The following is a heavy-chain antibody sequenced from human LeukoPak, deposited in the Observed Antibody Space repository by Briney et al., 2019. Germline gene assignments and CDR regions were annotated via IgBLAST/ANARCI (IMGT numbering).Heavy chain of an antibody. CDR1: GGSFSGYY. CDR3: ARGAQFDP. J-gene: IGHJ5*02. CDR2: INNSGST. Sequence: PSETLSLTCAVYGGSFSGYYWSGIRQPPGKGREWIGEINNSGSTSYNPSLKSPVTISLDTSKNQFALKLSSVTAADTAVYYCARGAQFDPWGQGTLVTVSS. V-gene: IGHV4-34*01.